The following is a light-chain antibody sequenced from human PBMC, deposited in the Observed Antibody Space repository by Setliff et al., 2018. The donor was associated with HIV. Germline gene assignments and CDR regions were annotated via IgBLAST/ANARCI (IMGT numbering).Light chain of an antibody. CDR3: SSYAGSNYV. Sequence: LTQPPSASGSPGQSVAISCTGTSSDVGGYNYVSWYQQYPGKAPKLMIYEVSKRPSGVPDRFSGSKSGNTASLTVSGLQTEDEADYYCSSYAGSNYVFGSGTKVTVL. CDR2: EVS. V-gene: IGLV2-8*01. J-gene: IGLJ1*01. CDR1: SSDVGGYNY.